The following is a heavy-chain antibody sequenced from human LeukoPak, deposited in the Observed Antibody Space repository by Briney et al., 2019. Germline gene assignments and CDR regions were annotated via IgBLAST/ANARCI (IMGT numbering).Heavy chain of an antibody. D-gene: IGHD3-10*01. V-gene: IGHV6-1*01. CDR2: AYYRSNWYS. CDR1: GDIVSSNSAT. J-gene: IGHJ6*02. CDR3: ARGYYGSGRHGMDV. Sequence: SQTLSLTCAISGDIVSSNSATWNWIRQSPSRGLEWLGRAYYRSNWYSDYALSVKSRLTINPDTSKNQFSLQLDSVTPEDTAMYYCARGYYGSGRHGMDVWGQGTTVTVSS.